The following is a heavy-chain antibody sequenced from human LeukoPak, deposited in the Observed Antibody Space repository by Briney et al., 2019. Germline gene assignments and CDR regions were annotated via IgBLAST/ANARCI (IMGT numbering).Heavy chain of an antibody. CDR2: IYYSGST. CDR3: ARAEMVRGVIL. J-gene: IGHJ4*02. Sequence: SETLSLTCTVSGGSISSYYWNWIRQPPGKGLEWIGYIYYSGSTNYNPSLKSRVTISVDTSKNQFSLKLSSVTAADTAVYYCARAEMVRGVILWGQGTLVTVSS. V-gene: IGHV4-59*08. D-gene: IGHD3-10*01. CDR1: GGSISSYY.